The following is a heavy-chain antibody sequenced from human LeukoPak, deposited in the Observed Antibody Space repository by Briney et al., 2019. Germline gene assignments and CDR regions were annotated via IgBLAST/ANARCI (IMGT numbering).Heavy chain of an antibody. D-gene: IGHD2-15*01. CDR2: IRSKAYGGTT. V-gene: IGHV3-49*03. J-gene: IGHJ4*02. CDR3: ARVSPRCIGGSCDGY. Sequence: GGSLRLSCTASGFTFGDYAMSWFRQAPGKGLEWVGFIRSKAYGGTTEYAASVKGRFTISRDNAKNSLYLQMNSLRVEDTAMYYCARVSPRCIGGSCDGYWGQGTLVTVSS. CDR1: GFTFGDYA.